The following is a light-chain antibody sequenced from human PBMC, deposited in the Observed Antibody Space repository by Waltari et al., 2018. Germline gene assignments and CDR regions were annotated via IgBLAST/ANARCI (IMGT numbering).Light chain of an antibody. CDR2: DTS. J-gene: IGKJ4*01. CDR1: QVVDSD. Sequence: DIVLTHSPATLSLSPGERATLSCRARQVVDSDLASSQQKRGATSRLLFYDTSSRATGVPARFPASGSGADFRLTIGSLDPEHFAVYYCQQRVNWPLTFGGGTKVEIQ. V-gene: IGKV3-11*01. CDR3: QQRVNWPLT.